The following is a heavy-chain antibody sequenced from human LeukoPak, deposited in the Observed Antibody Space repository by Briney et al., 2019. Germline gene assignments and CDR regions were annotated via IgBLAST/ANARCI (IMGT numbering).Heavy chain of an antibody. J-gene: IGHJ4*02. CDR2: ISGSGSTI. CDR1: GFTFSSYA. CDR3: ARDLTYYYDSSANDY. D-gene: IGHD3-22*01. Sequence: GGSLRLSCAASGFTFSSYAMSWVRQAPGEGLEWVSGISGSGSTIYYADSVKGRFTISRDNAKNSLYLQMNSLRAEDTAVYYCARDLTYYYDSSANDYWGQGTLVTVSS. V-gene: IGHV3-23*01.